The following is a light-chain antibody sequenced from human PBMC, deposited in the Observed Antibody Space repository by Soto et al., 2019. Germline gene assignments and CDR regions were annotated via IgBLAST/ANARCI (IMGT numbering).Light chain of an antibody. CDR3: SAYTVSRTYV. CDR2: NVY. CDR1: SSDVGAYNF. V-gene: IGLV2-14*03. J-gene: IGLJ1*01. Sequence: SLPTQPASVSGSPGQSITISCTGTSSDVGAYNFVSWHQQHPGKAPKLMIYNVYDRPSGISYRFSGSKSGNTASLTISGLQGEDEADYYCSAYTVSRTYVFGTGTKVTVL.